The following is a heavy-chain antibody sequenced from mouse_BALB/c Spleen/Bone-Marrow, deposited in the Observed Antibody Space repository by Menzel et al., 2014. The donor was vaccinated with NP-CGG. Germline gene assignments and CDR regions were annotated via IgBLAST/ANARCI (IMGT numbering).Heavy chain of an antibody. V-gene: IGHV1-87*01. CDR3: ARNYYYASSWSAMDY. Sequence: LQESGAELARPGASVKLSCKASGYTFTSYWMQWVKQRPGQGLEWIGTIYPGDGDARYTQKFKGEATLTADKFSSTAYMQLSSLASEDSAVYYCARNYYYASSWSAMDYWGQGTSVTVSS. CDR1: GYTFTSYW. J-gene: IGHJ4*01. CDR2: IYPGDGDA. D-gene: IGHD1-1*01.